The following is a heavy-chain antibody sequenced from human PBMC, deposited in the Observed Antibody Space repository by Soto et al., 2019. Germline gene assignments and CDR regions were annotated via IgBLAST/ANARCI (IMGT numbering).Heavy chain of an antibody. J-gene: IGHJ4*02. D-gene: IGHD3-9*01. CDR2: IYSDGRT. V-gene: IGHV3-66*01. Sequence: PGGSLRLSCAASGLTVSSNYMSWVRQAPGKGLEWVSIIYSDGRTSYADSVKDRFTISRDNSKSTQFLQMNNLRAEDTAIYYCVRDSARTGDDFRGQGTLGTVSS. CDR1: GLTVSSNY. CDR3: VRDSARTGDDF.